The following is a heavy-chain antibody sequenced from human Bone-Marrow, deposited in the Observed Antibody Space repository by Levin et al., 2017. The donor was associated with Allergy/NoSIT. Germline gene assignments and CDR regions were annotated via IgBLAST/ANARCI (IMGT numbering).Heavy chain of an antibody. Sequence: GGSLRLSCEASGFTFSNAWINWVRQAPGKGLEWVGRIKSRTDGGTTDYASSVKDRFTISRDDSKNTVYLQMSSLKSDDTALYYCTFTYDSSGYYLYVDFDYWGQGTLVTVSS. V-gene: IGHV3-15*07. CDR2: IKSRTDGGTT. J-gene: IGHJ4*02. CDR3: TFTYDSSGYYLYVDFDY. D-gene: IGHD3-22*01. CDR1: GFTFSNAW.